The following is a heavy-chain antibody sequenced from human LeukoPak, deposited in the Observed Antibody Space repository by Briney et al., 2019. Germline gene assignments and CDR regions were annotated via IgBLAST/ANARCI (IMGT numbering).Heavy chain of an antibody. CDR2: INPNSGGT. Sequence: GASVKVCCKASGYTFTGYYMHWVRQAPGQGLEWMGWINPNSGGTNYAQKFQGRVTMTRDTSISTAYMELSRLRSDDTAVYYCAREYSSRSAFDPWGQGTLVTVSS. D-gene: IGHD6-13*01. CDR3: AREYSSRSAFDP. V-gene: IGHV1-2*02. J-gene: IGHJ5*02. CDR1: GYTFTGYY.